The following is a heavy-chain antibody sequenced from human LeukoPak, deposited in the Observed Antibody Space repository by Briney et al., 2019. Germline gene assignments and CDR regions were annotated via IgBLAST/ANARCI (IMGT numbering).Heavy chain of an antibody. D-gene: IGHD5-24*01. CDR3: ARVVDAYNFLIFDY. V-gene: IGHV3-7*05. CDR2: INQDGSEK. Sequence: PGGSLRLSCAASEFTFSFYWMTWVRQAPGKGLEWVANINQDGSEKYYVDSVKGRFTISRDNAKNSLYLQMNSLGAEDTAVYYCARVVDAYNFLIFDYWGQGTLVTVSS. CDR1: EFTFSFYW. J-gene: IGHJ4*02.